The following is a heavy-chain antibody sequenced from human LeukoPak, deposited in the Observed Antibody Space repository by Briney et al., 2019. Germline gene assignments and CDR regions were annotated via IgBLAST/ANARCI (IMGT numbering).Heavy chain of an antibody. CDR2: ISSSSSYI. V-gene: IGHV3-21*01. CDR1: GFTVSSNY. CDR3: AKVPPAPENYMDV. Sequence: GGSLRLSCAASGFTVSSNYMSWVRQAPGKGLEWVSSISSSSSYIYYADSVKGRFTISRDNAKNSLYLQMNSLRAEDTAVYYCAKVPPAPENYMDVWGKGTTVTVSS. J-gene: IGHJ6*03.